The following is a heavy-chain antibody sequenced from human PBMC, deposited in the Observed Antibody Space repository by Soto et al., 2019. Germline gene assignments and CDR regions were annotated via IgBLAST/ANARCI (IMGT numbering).Heavy chain of an antibody. CDR2: IVVGSGNT. V-gene: IGHV1-58*02. CDR3: AADLGGSSSDYFDY. CDR1: GFTFTSSA. Sequence: SVKVSCKASGFTFTSSAMQWVRQARGQRLEWIGWIVVGSGNTNYAQKFQERVTITRDMSTSTAYMELSSLRSEDTAVYYCAADLGGSSSDYFDYWGQGTLVTSPQ. J-gene: IGHJ4*02. D-gene: IGHD6-6*01.